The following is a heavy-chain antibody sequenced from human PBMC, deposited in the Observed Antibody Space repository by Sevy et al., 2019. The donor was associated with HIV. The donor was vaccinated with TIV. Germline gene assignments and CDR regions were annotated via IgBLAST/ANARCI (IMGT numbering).Heavy chain of an antibody. CDR3: AKHRDTLAAAAYLDH. Sequence: GGSLRLSCAATGFTFSRYGMEWVRQAPGKGLEWVAFIRYDGSTKYYADSVKGRFTISRDNSKNMLYLQMNSLRPEDTALYSCAKHRDTLAAAAYLDHWGQGTLVTVSS. V-gene: IGHV3-30*02. D-gene: IGHD6-13*01. CDR2: IRYDGSTK. CDR1: GFTFSRYG. J-gene: IGHJ4*02.